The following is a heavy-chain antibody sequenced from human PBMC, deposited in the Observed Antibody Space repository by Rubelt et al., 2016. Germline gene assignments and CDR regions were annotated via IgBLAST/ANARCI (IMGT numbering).Heavy chain of an antibody. CDR2: ISAYSGNA. J-gene: IGHJ4*02. D-gene: IGHD6-19*01. Sequence: TFTNYGISWVRQAPGQGLEWMGWISAYSGNANYAQKLQGRVTMTTDTSTSTAYLELRSLRSKDTAVYYCASLQYSSGWYSDYWGQGTLVTVSS. CDR3: ASLQYSSGWYSDY. CDR1: TFTNYG. V-gene: IGHV1-18*01.